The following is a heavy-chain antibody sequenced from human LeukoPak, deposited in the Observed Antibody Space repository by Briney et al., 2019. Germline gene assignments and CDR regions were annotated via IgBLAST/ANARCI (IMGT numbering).Heavy chain of an antibody. Sequence: SETLSLTCTVSGDSINNYYWSWIRQPAGKGLEWIGRIYTSGSTNYNPSLKSRVNISVDPSKNQFSLKLSSVTAADTAVYYCARAWGPRSYEHPFDYWGQGTLVTVSS. CDR3: ARAWGPRSYEHPFDY. CDR1: GDSINNYY. J-gene: IGHJ4*02. D-gene: IGHD3-16*01. V-gene: IGHV4-4*07. CDR2: IYTSGST.